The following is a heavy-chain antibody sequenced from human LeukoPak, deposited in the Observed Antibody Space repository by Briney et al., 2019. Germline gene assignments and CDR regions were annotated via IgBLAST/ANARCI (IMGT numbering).Heavy chain of an antibody. CDR2: ISAYNGNT. D-gene: IGHD1-26*01. Sequence: ASVKVSCKASGYTFTSYGISWVRQAPGQGLEWMGWISAYNGNTNYAQKLQGRVTMTTDTSTSTAYMELRSLRSDDTAVYYCARVSGGSKSPRDYYYYKDVWGKGTTVTVSS. V-gene: IGHV1-18*01. CDR1: GYTFTSYG. J-gene: IGHJ6*03. CDR3: ARVSGGSKSPRDYYYYKDV.